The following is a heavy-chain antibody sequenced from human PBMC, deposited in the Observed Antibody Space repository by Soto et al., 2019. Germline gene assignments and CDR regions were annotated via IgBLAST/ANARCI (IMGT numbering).Heavy chain of an antibody. J-gene: IGHJ6*02. V-gene: IGHV3-30*18. D-gene: IGHD3-3*01. CDR1: GFTFSSYG. Sequence: PGGSLRLSCAASGFTFSSYGMPWVRQAPGKGLEWVAVISYDGSNKYYADSVKGRFTISRDNSKNTLYLQMNSLRAENTAVYYRAKWARIFLRDGMDVWGQGTTVTVSS. CDR3: AKWARIFLRDGMDV. CDR2: ISYDGSNK.